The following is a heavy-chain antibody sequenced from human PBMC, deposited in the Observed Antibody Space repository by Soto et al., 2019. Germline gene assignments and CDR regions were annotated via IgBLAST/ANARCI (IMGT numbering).Heavy chain of an antibody. CDR3: ARGHSSCTSDACWFSVFYYCGMDV. D-gene: IGHD3-3*02. J-gene: IGHJ6*02. V-gene: IGHV4-34*01. CDR2: INHSGAT. CDR1: GGSFTGDY. Sequence: ASETLSLTCAVYGGSFTGDYWTWIRQPPGKGLEWIGEINHSGATNYNPSLKSRLTISVDTSKNQFSLKLSSVTAADTAVYYCARGHSSCTSDACWFSVFYYCGMDVWGRGTTVTVSS.